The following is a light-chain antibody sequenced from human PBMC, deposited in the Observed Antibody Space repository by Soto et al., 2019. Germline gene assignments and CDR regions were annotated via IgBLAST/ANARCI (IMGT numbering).Light chain of an antibody. V-gene: IGKV3-15*01. CDR3: HQYNNWPRT. J-gene: IGKJ1*01. CDR2: GAD. Sequence: EIVMTQSPATLSVSPGERATLSCRASQSVSSNLGWYQQKPGQAPRLLIYGADTRATGIPARFSGSGSGTEFTLTISSLQSEDFAVYHCHQYNNWPRTFGQGTKVDIK. CDR1: QSVSSN.